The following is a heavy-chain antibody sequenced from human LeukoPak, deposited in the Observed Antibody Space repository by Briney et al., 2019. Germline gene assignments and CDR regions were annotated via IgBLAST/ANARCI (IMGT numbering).Heavy chain of an antibody. CDR3: ARGSGWYKAVDY. CDR2: IYSGGSS. V-gene: IGHV3-53*01. CDR1: GFTFSSYA. D-gene: IGHD6-19*01. J-gene: IGHJ4*02. Sequence: PGGSLRLSCAASGFTFSSYAMSWVRQAPGKGLEWVSVIYSGGSSYYADSVKGRFTISRDNSKNTLYLQMNSLRAEDTAVYYCARGSGWYKAVDYWGQGTLVTVSS.